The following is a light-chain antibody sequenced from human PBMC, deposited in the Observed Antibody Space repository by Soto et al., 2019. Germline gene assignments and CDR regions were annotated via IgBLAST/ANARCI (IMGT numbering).Light chain of an antibody. V-gene: IGLV2-23*01. CDR3: CSYAGSSTLV. CDR2: EGS. Sequence: QSALTQPASVSGSPGQSITISCTGTSSDVGSYNLVSWYQQHPGKAPKLMIYEGSKRPSGVSNRFSGSKSGNTASLTISGLQDEDEADYYCCSYAGSSTLVFGGGTKHTVL. J-gene: IGLJ2*01. CDR1: SSDVGSYNL.